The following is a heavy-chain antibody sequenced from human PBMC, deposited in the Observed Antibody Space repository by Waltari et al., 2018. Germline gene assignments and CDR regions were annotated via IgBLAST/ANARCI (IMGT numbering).Heavy chain of an antibody. D-gene: IGHD3-9*01. CDR2: ISNNGNTI. V-gene: IGHV3-48*03. J-gene: IGHJ4*02. CDR1: GFTFHAFE. CDR3: AREYYGLLTGYYFDS. Sequence: EVELVESGGGCVPPGGSLRLACEASGFTFHAFEVNWVRQAPGRGLEWIAYISNNGNTIHYADSVRGRFTISRDNDKSLLFLQLDSVRAEDTGVYYCAREYYGLLTGYYFDSWGQGALVTVSS.